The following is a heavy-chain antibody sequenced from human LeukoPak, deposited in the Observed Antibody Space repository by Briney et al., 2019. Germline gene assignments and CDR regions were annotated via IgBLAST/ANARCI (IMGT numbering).Heavy chain of an antibody. CDR1: GGSIRSYY. CDR2: IYYSGST. V-gene: IGHV4-59*01. J-gene: IGHJ6*02. CDR3: AGDSSMGV. Sequence: SETLSLTCTVSGGSIRSYYWSWIRRPPGKGLEWIANIYYSGSTNYNPSLKSRAIISLDTSKNQFSLKLSSVTAADAAVYYCAGDSSMGVWGRGTTVTVSS.